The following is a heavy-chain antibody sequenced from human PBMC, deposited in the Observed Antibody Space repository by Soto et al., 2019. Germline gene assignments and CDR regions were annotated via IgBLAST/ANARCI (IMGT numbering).Heavy chain of an antibody. CDR3: ARGDREDIAVVIGARPGEYGVDV. V-gene: IGHV3-30-3*01. Sequence: HVQLVESGGGVVQPGRSLRLSCAASGFTFRTYAMHWVRQAAGKRLECVAVISYDGSNKFYRDSVKGRFTISRDNSKNTLYLQINSLRYEDTAVYYCARGDREDIAVVIGARPGEYGVDVWGQGTTVTVSS. J-gene: IGHJ6*02. CDR1: GFTFRTYA. CDR2: ISYDGSNK. D-gene: IGHD2-15*01.